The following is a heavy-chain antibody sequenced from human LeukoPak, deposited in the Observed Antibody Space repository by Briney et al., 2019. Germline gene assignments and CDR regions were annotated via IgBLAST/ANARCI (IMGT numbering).Heavy chain of an antibody. CDR2: IGTAGDT. CDR3: ARGGPGYYLDY. CDR1: GFTFSSHD. V-gene: IGHV3-13*01. Sequence: PGGSLRLSCAASGFTFSSHDMHWVRQATGKGLEWVSTIGTAGDTYYPGSVKGRFTISRENAKNSLYLQMSILKAGDTAVYYCARGGPGYYLDYWGQGTLVTVSP. J-gene: IGHJ4*02.